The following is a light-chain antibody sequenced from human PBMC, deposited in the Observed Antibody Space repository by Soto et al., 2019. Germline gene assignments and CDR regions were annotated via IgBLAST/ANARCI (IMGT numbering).Light chain of an antibody. J-gene: IGKJ3*01. Sequence: EIVLTQSPATLSLSPGERAILSCRASQNVNRYLCWYQQKPGQAPRLLIYDASNRATGIPSRCSGSGSGTDFSLTISSLEAEDFAVYYCHHRVTWPTFGPGTKVDMK. V-gene: IGKV3-11*01. CDR3: HHRVTWPT. CDR1: QNVNRY. CDR2: DAS.